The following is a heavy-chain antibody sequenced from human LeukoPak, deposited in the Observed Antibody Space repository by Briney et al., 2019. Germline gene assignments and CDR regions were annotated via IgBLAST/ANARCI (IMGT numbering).Heavy chain of an antibody. J-gene: IGHJ4*02. D-gene: IGHD6-13*01. CDR3: TRSSWSDY. CDR1: GFTFSNAW. CDR2: IKSRTDAGTT. Sequence: GGSLRLSCAASGFTFSNAWMNWVRQAPGKGLEWVGRIKSRTDAGTTDYAAPVKGRFTISRDDSKNTLFLQMNSLKIEDTAVYYCTRSSWSDYWGQGTLVTVSS. V-gene: IGHV3-15*01.